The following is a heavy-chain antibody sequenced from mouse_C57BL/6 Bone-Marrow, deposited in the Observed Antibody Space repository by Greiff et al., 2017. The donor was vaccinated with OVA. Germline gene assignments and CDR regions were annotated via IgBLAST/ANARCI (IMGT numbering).Heavy chain of an antibody. Sequence: EVKLLESGAELVRPGSSVKLSCKTSGFTFTSYGINWVNQRPGQGLEWIGYIYIGNGYTEYNEKFKGKATLTSDTPYSTAYMQHSSLTSEDSTVIFCARAETGRWDYCGQGTSVTVSS. CDR1: GFTFTSYG. CDR2: IYIGNGYT. D-gene: IGHD4-1*01. J-gene: IGHJ4*01. V-gene: IGHV1-58*01. CDR3: ARAETGRWDY.